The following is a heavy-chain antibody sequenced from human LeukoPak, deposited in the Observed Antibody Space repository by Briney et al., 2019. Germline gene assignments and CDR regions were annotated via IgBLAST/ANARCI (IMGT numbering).Heavy chain of an antibody. CDR1: GFTFSSYA. Sequence: GASLRLSCAASGFTFSSYAMSWVRQAPGKGLEWVSAISGSGGSTYYADSVKGRFTISRDNSKNTLYLQMNSLRAEDTAVYYCAKDLWLELRRGSGFDYWGQGTLVTVSS. D-gene: IGHD1-7*01. J-gene: IGHJ4*02. V-gene: IGHV3-23*01. CDR3: AKDLWLELRRGSGFDY. CDR2: ISGSGGST.